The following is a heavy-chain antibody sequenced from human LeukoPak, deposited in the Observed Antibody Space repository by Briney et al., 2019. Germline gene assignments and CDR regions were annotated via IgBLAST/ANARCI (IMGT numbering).Heavy chain of an antibody. CDR3: SKFPRPRSTH. Sequence: GGSLRLSCSASGFTFSRIAMHWVRQAPGRGLEYVSAITGNGGDTYYADSVKGRFIISSDTSKNTPFLPTDTLTTEDQGVYYWSKFPRPRSTHWGQG. V-gene: IGHV3-64D*09. CDR1: GFTFSRIA. J-gene: IGHJ6*01. CDR2: ITGNGGDT.